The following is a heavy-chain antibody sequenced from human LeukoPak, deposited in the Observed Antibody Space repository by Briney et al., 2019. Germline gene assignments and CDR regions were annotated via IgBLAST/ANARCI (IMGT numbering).Heavy chain of an antibody. V-gene: IGHV3-23*01. Sequence: GGSLRLSCAASGFTFSSYAMSWVRQAPGKGLEWVSAISGSGGSTYYADSVKGRFTISRDNSKNTLYLQMNSLRAEDTAVYYRARGLSDIVVVPAANTGLMRTKYYYGMDVWGQGTTVTVSS. D-gene: IGHD2-2*01. J-gene: IGHJ6*02. CDR3: ARGLSDIVVVPAANTGLMRTKYYYGMDV. CDR1: GFTFSSYA. CDR2: ISGSGGST.